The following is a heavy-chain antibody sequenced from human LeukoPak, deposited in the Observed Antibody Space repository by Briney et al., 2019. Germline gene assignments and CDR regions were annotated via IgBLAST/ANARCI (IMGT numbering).Heavy chain of an antibody. D-gene: IGHD2-21*02. CDR3: AKDIVVVTSGSNAFDI. CDR1: GFTFSSYG. J-gene: IGHJ3*02. Sequence: PGGTLRLSCAASGFTFSSYGMSWVRQAPGKGLEWVSSISGSGGSTYYADSVKGRFTISRDNSKNTLYLQMNSLRAEDTAVYYCAKDIVVVTSGSNAFDIWGQGTTVTVSS. CDR2: ISGSGGST. V-gene: IGHV3-23*01.